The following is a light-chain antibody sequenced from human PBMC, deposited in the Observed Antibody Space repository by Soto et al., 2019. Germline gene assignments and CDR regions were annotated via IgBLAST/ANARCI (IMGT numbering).Light chain of an antibody. CDR3: GSDGGSYTRV. CDR1: SGDVGGYNF. CDR2: DVS. V-gene: IGLV2-11*01. Sequence: QSALTQPRPVSGSPGQSVTISCTGASGDVGGYNFVSWYQQHRGKAPTLMIFDVSQRPSGVPDRFSGSKSGNTASLTSSGLQAEEEADYYGGSDGGSYTRVFGGGTKLTVL. J-gene: IGLJ3*02.